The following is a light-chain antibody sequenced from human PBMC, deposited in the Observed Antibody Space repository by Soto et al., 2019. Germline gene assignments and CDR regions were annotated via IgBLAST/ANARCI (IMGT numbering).Light chain of an antibody. CDR1: KSISTW. CDR3: QQYDTYNT. Sequence: DIQMTQSPSTLSASVGDRVTITCRANKSISTWLAWYQQKPGKAPKLLIYKASSLESGVPSRFSGGGSGTEFTLTIGGLQPDDFATYYCQQYDTYNTFGRGTKLEVK. J-gene: IGKJ2*01. CDR2: KAS. V-gene: IGKV1-5*03.